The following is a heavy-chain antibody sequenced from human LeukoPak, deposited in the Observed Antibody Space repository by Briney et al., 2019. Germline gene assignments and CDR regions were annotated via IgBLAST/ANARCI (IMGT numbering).Heavy chain of an antibody. CDR2: TYYRSKWYN. CDR1: GDSVSSNSAA. J-gene: IGHJ4*02. CDR3: VRDVGFDFDY. V-gene: IGHV6-1*01. D-gene: IGHD3-10*01. Sequence: SQTLSLTCAISGDSVSSNSAAWNCIRQSPSRGLEWLGRTYYRSKWYNDYAVSVKSRITIKADTSKNQFSLQLNSVTPEDTAVYYCVRDVGFDFDYWGQGTLVTVSS.